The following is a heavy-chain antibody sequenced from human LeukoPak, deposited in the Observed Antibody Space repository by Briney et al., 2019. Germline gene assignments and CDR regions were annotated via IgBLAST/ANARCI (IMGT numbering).Heavy chain of an antibody. J-gene: IGHJ6*02. CDR1: GYTFTGYY. CDR2: IIPIFGTA. V-gene: IGHV1-69*13. Sequence: ASVKVSCKASGYTFTGYYMHWVRQAPGQGLEWMGGIIPIFGTANYAQKFQGRVTITADESTSTAYMELSSLRSEDTAMYYCARAGYDFGMDVWGQGTTVTVSS. D-gene: IGHD3-3*01. CDR3: ARAGYDFGMDV.